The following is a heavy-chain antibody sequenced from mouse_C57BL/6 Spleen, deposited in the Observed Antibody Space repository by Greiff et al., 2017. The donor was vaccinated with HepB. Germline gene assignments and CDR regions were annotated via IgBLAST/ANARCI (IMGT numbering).Heavy chain of an antibody. V-gene: IGHV1-15*01. Sequence: VQLQQSGAELVRPGASVTLSCKASGYTFTDYEMHWVKQTPVHGLEWIGAIDPETGGTAYNQKFKGKAILTADKSSSTAYMELRSLTSEDSAVYCCTRYPTYGYFDVWGTGTTVTVSS. CDR1: GYTFTDYE. CDR3: TRYPTYGYFDV. CDR2: IDPETGGT. J-gene: IGHJ1*03.